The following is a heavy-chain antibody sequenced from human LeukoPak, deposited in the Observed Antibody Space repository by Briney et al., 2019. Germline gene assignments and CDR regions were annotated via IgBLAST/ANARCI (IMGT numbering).Heavy chain of an antibody. J-gene: IGHJ4*02. CDR1: GFTFSSYS. V-gene: IGHV3-21*01. D-gene: IGHD3-22*01. CDR3: ARDQWYYYDSSGYFDY. Sequence: GGSPRLSCAASGFTFSSYSMNWVRQAPGKGLEWVSSISSSSSYIYYADSVKGRFTISRDNAKNSLYLQMNSLRAEDTAVYYCARDQWYYYDSSGYFDYWGKETLVAVSS. CDR2: ISSSSSYI.